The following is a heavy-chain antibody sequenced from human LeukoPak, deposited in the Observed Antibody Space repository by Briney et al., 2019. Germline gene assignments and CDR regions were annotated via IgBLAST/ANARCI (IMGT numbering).Heavy chain of an antibody. CDR3: ARDSAY. J-gene: IGHJ4*02. V-gene: IGHV3-66*02. CDR2: IYSGGST. D-gene: IGHD2-15*01. Sequence: PGGSLRLPCAASGFTVSSNYVSWVRQAPGKGLEWVSVIYSGGSTYYTDSVEGRFTISRDNSKSTLYLQMNSLRIEDTALYYCARDSAYWGQGTLVTVSS. CDR1: GFTVSSNY.